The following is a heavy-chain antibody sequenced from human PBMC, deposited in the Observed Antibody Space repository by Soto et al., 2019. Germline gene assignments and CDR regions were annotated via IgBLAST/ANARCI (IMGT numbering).Heavy chain of an antibody. Sequence: PGGSVRLSCSASGFTFSSYAMHWVRQAPGKGLEYVSAISSNGGSTYYADSVKGRFTISKDNSKNTLYLQMSSLRAEDTAVYYCLKEGYYYDSSGYYYGWFDPWGQGTLVTVSS. V-gene: IGHV3-64D*06. CDR3: LKEGYYYDSSGYYYGWFDP. CDR1: GFTFSSYA. CDR2: ISSNGGST. D-gene: IGHD3-22*01. J-gene: IGHJ5*02.